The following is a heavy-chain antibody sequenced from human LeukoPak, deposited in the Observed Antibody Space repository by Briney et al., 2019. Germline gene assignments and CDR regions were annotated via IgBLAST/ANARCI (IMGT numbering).Heavy chain of an antibody. CDR3: ARSILVVPVASHYNYGVDV. V-gene: IGHV1-3*01. CDR1: GHTSTTYA. D-gene: IGHD2-2*01. J-gene: IGHJ6*02. Sequence: GASVKVSCKASGHTSTTYAIHWVRQAPGQGLEWMGWINAGNGNTRYSQKFQGGVTITRDTSASTAYMELSSLRSEDTAVYYCARSILVVPVASHYNYGVDVWGQGTTVTVSS. CDR2: INAGNGNT.